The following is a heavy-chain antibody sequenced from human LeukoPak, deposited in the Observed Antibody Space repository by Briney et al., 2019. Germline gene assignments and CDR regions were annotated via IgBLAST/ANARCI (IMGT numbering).Heavy chain of an antibody. D-gene: IGHD3-22*01. CDR1: VYTFTIYD. CDR2: MNPNSGNT. Sequence: ASVRVSCTSSVYTFTIYDINWVRQPTGQGREWMGWMNPNSGNTGYAQKFQGRVTMTRNTSIRTAYMELSSLRSEDTAVYYCARGTYYYDSSGYFGYWGQGTLVTVSS. J-gene: IGHJ4*02. V-gene: IGHV1-8*01. CDR3: ARGTYYYDSSGYFGY.